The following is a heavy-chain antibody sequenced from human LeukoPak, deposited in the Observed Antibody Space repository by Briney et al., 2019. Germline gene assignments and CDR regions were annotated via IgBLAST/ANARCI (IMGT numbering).Heavy chain of an antibody. CDR3: AREGHCSGCWGCFLRVDG. CDR1: GGSISSNY. Sequence: SETLSLTCSVSGGSISSNYWSWIRQPPGKGLEWIGYIYYSGSTNYNPSLKSRATISVDTSKNQFSLQLSSVTAADTAVYYCAREGHCSGCWGCFLRVDGLGKGTKGT. D-gene: IGHD2-15*01. V-gene: IGHV4-59*01. CDR2: IYYSGST. J-gene: IGHJ6*03.